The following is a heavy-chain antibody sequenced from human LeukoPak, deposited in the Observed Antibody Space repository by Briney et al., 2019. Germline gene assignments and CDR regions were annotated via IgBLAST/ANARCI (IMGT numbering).Heavy chain of an antibody. D-gene: IGHD2-2*01. V-gene: IGHV4-59*12. Sequence: SETLSLTCTVSGGSISSYYWSWIRQPPGKGLEWIGYIYYSGSTNYNPSLKSRVTISVDTSKNQFSLKLSSVTAEHTAVYYCTTLVWVYSSSTSWYPPDYWGQGTLVTVSS. CDR2: IYYSGST. J-gene: IGHJ4*02. CDR1: GGSISSYY. CDR3: TTLVWVYSSSTSWYPPDY.